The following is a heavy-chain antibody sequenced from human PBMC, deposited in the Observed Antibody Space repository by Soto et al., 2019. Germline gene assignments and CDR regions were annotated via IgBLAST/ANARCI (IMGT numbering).Heavy chain of an antibody. V-gene: IGHV3-30*18. D-gene: IGHD3-3*02. CDR1: GFTFSSYG. CDR3: SKDHLVFYGMYV. J-gene: IGHJ6*02. CDR2: ISYDGSNK. Sequence: GGSLRLSCAASGFTFSSYGMHWVRQAPGKGLEWVAVISYDGSNKYYADSVKGRFTISRDNSKNTLYLQMNSLRAEDTAVYYCSKDHLVFYGMYVWGQGTTVPVSS.